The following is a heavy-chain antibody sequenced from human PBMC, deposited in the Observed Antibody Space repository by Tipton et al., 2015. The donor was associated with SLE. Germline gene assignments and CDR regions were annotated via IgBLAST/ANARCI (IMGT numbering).Heavy chain of an antibody. D-gene: IGHD5-12*01. CDR3: ARAGSMVATPVDP. J-gene: IGHJ5*02. V-gene: IGHV3-23*01. CDR2: ISGSGGSI. Sequence: SLRLSCAASGFTFSSYAMSWVRQAPGKGLEWVSAISGSGGSIYYADSVKGRFTISRDNAKNSLYLQMNSLRAEDTAVYYCARAGSMVATPVDPWGQGTLVTVSS. CDR1: GFTFSSYA.